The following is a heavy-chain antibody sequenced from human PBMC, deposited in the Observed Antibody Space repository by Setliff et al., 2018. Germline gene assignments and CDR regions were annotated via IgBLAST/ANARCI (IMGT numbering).Heavy chain of an antibody. CDR1: GNRFTDYF. CDR2: INPNSGDT. V-gene: IGHV1-2*02. J-gene: IGHJ5*02. D-gene: IGHD1-26*01. Sequence: ASVKVSCKASGNRFTDYFLHLVRQAPGQGLEWMGWINPNSGDTHSAQKFQGRVTMTRDTSINTAYMELSSLTSDDTAFYYCVRSGKFGMRFWFDQWGLGTLVTVSS. CDR3: VRSGKFGMRFWFDQ.